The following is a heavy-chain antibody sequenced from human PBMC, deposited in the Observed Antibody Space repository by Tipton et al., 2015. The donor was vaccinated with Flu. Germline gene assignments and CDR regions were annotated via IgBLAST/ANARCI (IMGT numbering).Heavy chain of an antibody. CDR3: ATVVNWYYFDY. V-gene: IGHV4-59*01. D-gene: IGHD1-1*01. CDR1: GGSMSSYY. Sequence: TLSLTCTVSGGSMSSYYWSWIRQPPGKGLEWIGYIYYSGSTNYNPSLKSRVTLSIDTSKNQFSLSLSSVTAADTAVYYCATVVNWYYFDYWGQGTLVTVSS. CDR2: IYYSGST. J-gene: IGHJ4*02.